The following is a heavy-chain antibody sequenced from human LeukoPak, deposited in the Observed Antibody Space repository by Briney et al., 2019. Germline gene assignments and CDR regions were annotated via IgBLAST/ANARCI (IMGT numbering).Heavy chain of an antibody. D-gene: IGHD6-13*01. V-gene: IGHV1-69*04. CDR3: ARVVRCEAPCGQQLGLMGAFDI. CDR2: IIPILGIA. CDR1: GGTFSSYA. Sequence: SVKVSCKASGGTFSSYAIGWVRQAPGQGLEWMGRIIPILGIANYAQKFQGRVTITADKSTSTAYMELSSLRSEDTAVYYCARVVRCEAPCGQQLGLMGAFDIWGQGTMVTVSS. J-gene: IGHJ3*02.